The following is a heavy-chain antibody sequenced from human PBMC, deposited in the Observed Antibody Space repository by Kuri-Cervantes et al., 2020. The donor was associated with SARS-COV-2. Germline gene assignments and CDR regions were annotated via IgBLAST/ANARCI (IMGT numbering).Heavy chain of an antibody. CDR2: INHSGST. D-gene: IGHD1-26*01. CDR1: GGSFSGYY. V-gene: IGHV4-34*01. CDR3: ARLNGGSYYIASEFDY. Sequence: SQTLSLTCAVYGGSFSGYYWSWIRQPPGKGLEWIGEINHSGSTNYNPSLKSRVTISVDTSKNQFSLKLSSVTAADTAVYYCARLNGGSYYIASEFDYWGQGTLVTVSS. J-gene: IGHJ4*02.